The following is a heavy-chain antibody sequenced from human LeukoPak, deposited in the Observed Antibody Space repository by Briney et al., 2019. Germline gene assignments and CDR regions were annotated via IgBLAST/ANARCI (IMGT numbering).Heavy chain of an antibody. CDR3: ARGIRFLEWLLSPSLDY. J-gene: IGHJ4*02. V-gene: IGHV1-2*02. CDR1: GYTFTGYY. D-gene: IGHD3-3*01. Sequence: ASVKVSCKASGYTFTGYYMHWVRQAPGQGLEWMGWINPNSGGTNYAQKFQGRVTMTRDTSISTAYMELSRLRSDDTAVYYCARGIRFLEWLLSPSLDYWGQGTLVTVSS. CDR2: INPNSGGT.